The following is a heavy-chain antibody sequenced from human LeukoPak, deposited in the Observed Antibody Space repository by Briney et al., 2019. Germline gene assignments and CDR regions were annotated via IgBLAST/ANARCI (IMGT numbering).Heavy chain of an antibody. CDR2: IIPIFGTA. CDR3: ASNTYYYDSSGYLRGAFDI. D-gene: IGHD3-22*01. Sequence: GASVKVSCKASAGTFSSYAIRWVRQAPGQGLEWMGGIIPIFGTANYAQKFQGRVTITADESTSTAYMELSSLRSEDTAVYYCASNTYYYDSSGYLRGAFDIWGQGTMVTVSS. V-gene: IGHV1-69*13. CDR1: AGTFSSYA. J-gene: IGHJ3*02.